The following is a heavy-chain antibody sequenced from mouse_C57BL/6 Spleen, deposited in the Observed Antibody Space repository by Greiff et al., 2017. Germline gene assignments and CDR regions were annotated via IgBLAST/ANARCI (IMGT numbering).Heavy chain of an antibody. J-gene: IGHJ1*03. D-gene: IGHD2-3*01. CDR2: ISSSGST. CDR3: ARDQGGYYSFWYFDV. V-gene: IGHV3-4*01. CDR1: GYSITNGNHW. Sequence: EVQLVESGPALVKPSQTVSLTCTVTGYSITNGNHWWNWIRQVSGSKLEWIGYISSSGSTDSDPSLKSRITITRDTSKNQLFLQLNSVTTEDIATYYCARDQGGYYSFWYFDVRGTGTTVTLSS.